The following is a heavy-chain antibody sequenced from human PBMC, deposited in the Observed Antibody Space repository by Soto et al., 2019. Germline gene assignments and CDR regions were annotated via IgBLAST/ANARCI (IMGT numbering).Heavy chain of an antibody. CDR1: GGTFGSYA. V-gene: IGHV1-69*01. Sequence: QVQLVQSGAEVKKPGSSVKVSCKASGGTFGSYAFSWVRQAPGQGLEWMGGIIPVSGAAHYAQKFQGRVTITADESTSTAYMELSSLSSQDKAVYYCATALWCRSTSCTLDYWGQGTRVIVSS. CDR3: ATALWCRSTSCTLDY. CDR2: IIPVSGAA. D-gene: IGHD2-2*01. J-gene: IGHJ4*02.